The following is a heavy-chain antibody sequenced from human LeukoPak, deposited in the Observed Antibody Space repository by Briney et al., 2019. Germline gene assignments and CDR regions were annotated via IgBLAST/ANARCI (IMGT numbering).Heavy chain of an antibody. J-gene: IGHJ4*02. CDR3: ARDFEGRGRNWYLDY. CDR2: IIPILGIA. Sequence: SVKVSCKDSGGTFSTYAISCVRQAPGQGLEWMGRIIPILGIANYAQKFQGRVTITADKSTSTAYMELSSLRSEDTAVCYCARDFEGRGRNWYLDYWGQGTLVTVSS. D-gene: IGHD1-1*01. V-gene: IGHV1-69*04. CDR1: GGTFSTYA.